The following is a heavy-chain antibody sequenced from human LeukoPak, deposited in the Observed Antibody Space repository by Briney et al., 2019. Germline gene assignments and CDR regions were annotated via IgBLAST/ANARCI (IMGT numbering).Heavy chain of an antibody. CDR1: GGSFSGYY. CDR3: ARSRKLKYCSGGSCYNKIFDY. V-gene: IGHV4-34*01. Sequence: SETLSLTCAVYGGSFSGYYWSWIRQPPGKGLEWIGEINHSGSTNYNPSLKSRVTISVDTSKNQFSLKLSSLTAADTAVYYCARSRKLKYCSGGSCYNKIFDYWGQGTLVTVSS. CDR2: INHSGST. J-gene: IGHJ4*02. D-gene: IGHD2-15*01.